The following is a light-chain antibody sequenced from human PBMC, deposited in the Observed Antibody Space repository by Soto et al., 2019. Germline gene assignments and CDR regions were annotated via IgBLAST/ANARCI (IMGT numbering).Light chain of an antibody. CDR2: GAS. Sequence: DIVLTQSPGTLSLSPGERATLSCRASQSVSSSYLAWYQQKPGQAPRLLIYGASTRATGIPDRFSGSGSGTEFTLTITSLESEDFAVYLCQQYSSWSRTFGQGTKVDIK. CDR3: QQYSSWSRT. V-gene: IGKV3-20*01. CDR1: QSVSSSY. J-gene: IGKJ1*01.